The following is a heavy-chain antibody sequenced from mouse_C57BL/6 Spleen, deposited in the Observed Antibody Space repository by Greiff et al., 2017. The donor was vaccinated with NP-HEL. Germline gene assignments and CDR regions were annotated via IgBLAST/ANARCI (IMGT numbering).Heavy chain of an antibody. Sequence: VQLQQSGAELVRPGTSVKVSCKASGYAFTNYLIEWVKQRPGQGLEWIGVINPGSGGTNYNEKFKGKATLTADKSSSTAYMQLSSLTSEDSAVYFCARSREWLLNFDYWGQGTTLTVSS. CDR1: GYAFTNYL. D-gene: IGHD2-3*01. J-gene: IGHJ2*01. V-gene: IGHV1-54*01. CDR2: INPGSGGT. CDR3: ARSREWLLNFDY.